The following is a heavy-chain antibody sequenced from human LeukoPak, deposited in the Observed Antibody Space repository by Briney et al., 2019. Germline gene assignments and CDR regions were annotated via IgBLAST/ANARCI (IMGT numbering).Heavy chain of an antibody. V-gene: IGHV3-74*01. CDR3: ARDRNDYYDSSGYDY. CDR2: INSDGSGT. D-gene: IGHD3-22*01. Sequence: GGSLRLSCAASGFTFSSYWMHWVRQAPGKGLVWVSRINSDGSGTSYADSVKGRFTISRDNAKNTLYLQMNSLRAEDTAVYYCARDRNDYYDSSGYDYWGQGTLVTVSS. CDR1: GFTFSSYW. J-gene: IGHJ4*02.